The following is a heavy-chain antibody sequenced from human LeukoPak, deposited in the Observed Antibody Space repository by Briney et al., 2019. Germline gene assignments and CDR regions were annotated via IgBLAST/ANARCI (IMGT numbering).Heavy chain of an antibody. Sequence: PGGSLSLFCAVSGFTFSSFDMHWLREPTGQGLEWVSTIGTASDTYYPGSVEGRFTLSRDNAKHSLYLQMNSLTAGDTAVYYCARGPPRRKYSYMDVWGKGTTVTVSS. J-gene: IGHJ6*03. CDR2: IGTASDT. CDR3: ARGPPRRKYSYMDV. V-gene: IGHV3-13*01. CDR1: GFTFSSFD.